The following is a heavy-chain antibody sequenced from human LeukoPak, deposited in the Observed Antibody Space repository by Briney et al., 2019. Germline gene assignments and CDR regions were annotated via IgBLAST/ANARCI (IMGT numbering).Heavy chain of an antibody. J-gene: IGHJ4*02. Sequence: ASVKVSCKASGYTFTSYGISWVRQAPGQGLEWMGWISAYNGNTNYAQKLQGRVTMTTDTSTSTAYMELRSLRSDDTAVYYCARSRSGYSPYYFDYWVQGTLVTVSS. CDR1: GYTFTSYG. D-gene: IGHD3-3*01. CDR2: ISAYNGNT. CDR3: ARSRSGYSPYYFDY. V-gene: IGHV1-18*01.